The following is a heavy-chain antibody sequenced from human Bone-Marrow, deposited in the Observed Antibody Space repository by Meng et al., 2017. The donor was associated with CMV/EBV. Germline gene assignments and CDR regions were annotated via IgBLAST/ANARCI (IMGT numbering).Heavy chain of an antibody. Sequence: GESLKISCAASGFTFSTYEMNWVRQAPGKGLEWVSYISSSGSTKYYADSVKGRFTISRDNAKNSLYLQMNSLRAEDTAVYYCARGLIAARLDYWGQGTLVAVSS. J-gene: IGHJ4*02. V-gene: IGHV3-48*03. CDR3: ARGLIAARLDY. D-gene: IGHD6-6*01. CDR1: GFTFSTYE. CDR2: ISSSGSTK.